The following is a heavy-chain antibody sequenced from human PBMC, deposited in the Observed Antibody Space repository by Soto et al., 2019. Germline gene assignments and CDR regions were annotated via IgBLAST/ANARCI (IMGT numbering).Heavy chain of an antibody. V-gene: IGHV4-39*01. D-gene: IGHD3-22*01. Sequence: SETPSLTCTVSGVSICSSSYYWGWIRQPPGKGLEWIGNIHYSGSTYYDPSLKSRVTISVDTSKNQFSLKLSSVTAADTAVYYCASQHYYDSSGYYVVYWGQGTLVTVSS. CDR1: GVSICSSSYY. CDR2: IHYSGST. CDR3: ASQHYYDSSGYYVVY. J-gene: IGHJ4*02.